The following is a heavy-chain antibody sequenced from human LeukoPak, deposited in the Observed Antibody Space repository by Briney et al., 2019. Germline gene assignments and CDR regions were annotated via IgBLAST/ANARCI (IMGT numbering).Heavy chain of an antibody. V-gene: IGHV4-59*01. J-gene: IGHJ6*03. CDR3: ARVYYYDSSGYRSPLYYYYMDV. CDR1: GGSISSYY. D-gene: IGHD3-22*01. Sequence: SETLSLTCTVSGGSISSYYWSWIRQPPGKGLEWIGYIYYSGSTNYNPSLKSRATISVDTSKNQFSLKLSSVTAADTAVYYCARVYYYDSSGYRSPLYYYYMDVWGKGTTVTVSS. CDR2: IYYSGST.